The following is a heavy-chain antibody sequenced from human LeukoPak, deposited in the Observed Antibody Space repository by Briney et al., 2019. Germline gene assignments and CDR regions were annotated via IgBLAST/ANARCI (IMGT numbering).Heavy chain of an antibody. CDR2: IYYSGST. Sequence: PSETLSLTCTVSGGSISSSSYYWGWIRQPPGKGLEWIGSIYYSGSTYYNPSLKSRVTISVDTSKNQFSLKLSSVTAADTAVYYCARSTRHVLMVYAYTRGYFDYWGQGTLVTVSS. CDR3: ARSTRHVLMVYAYTRGYFDY. D-gene: IGHD2-8*01. J-gene: IGHJ4*02. V-gene: IGHV4-39*07. CDR1: GGSISSSSYY.